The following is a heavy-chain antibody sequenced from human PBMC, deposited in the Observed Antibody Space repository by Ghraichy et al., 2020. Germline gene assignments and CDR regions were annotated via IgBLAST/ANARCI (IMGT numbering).Heavy chain of an antibody. CDR1: GCSFSSCSYY. J-gene: IGHJ6*04. V-gene: IGHV4-39*01. CDR2: IYYSGST. D-gene: IGHD3-22*01. Sequence: SETLSLTCTVSGCSFSSCSYYWGWIRQPPGKGLEWIASIYYSGSTYYNPSLKSRVTISVDTYKNQFSLKVSSVTAADTAVYYCSRRYYYDSRGYPYYYYVMDVWGKGSTVTVSA. CDR3: SRRYYYDSRGYPYYYYVMDV.